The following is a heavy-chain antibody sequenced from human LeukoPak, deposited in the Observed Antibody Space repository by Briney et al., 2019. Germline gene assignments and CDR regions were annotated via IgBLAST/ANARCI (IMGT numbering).Heavy chain of an antibody. Sequence: SETLSLTCTVSGGSISGNYWSWIRQPPGKGLECIGDIYYSGSTNYNPSLKSRVTISVDTSKNQFSLKLSSVTAADTAVYYCVRPSSRVGATFAFDIWGQGTMVTVSS. D-gene: IGHD1-26*01. CDR3: VRPSSRVGATFAFDI. V-gene: IGHV4-59*01. CDR1: GGSISGNY. J-gene: IGHJ3*02. CDR2: IYYSGST.